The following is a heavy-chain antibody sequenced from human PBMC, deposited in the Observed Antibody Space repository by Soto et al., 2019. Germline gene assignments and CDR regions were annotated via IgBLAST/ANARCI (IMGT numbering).Heavy chain of an antibody. Sequence: GGSLRLSCAASGFTFSSYAMSWVRQAPGKGLEWVSAISGSGGSTYYADSVKGRFTISRANSKNTLYLQMNSLRAEDTAVYYCAKDRRRCSGGSCYSTSNWYFDLWGRGTLVTVSS. CDR2: ISGSGGST. J-gene: IGHJ2*01. CDR3: AKDRRRCSGGSCYSTSNWYFDL. D-gene: IGHD2-15*01. CDR1: GFTFSSYA. V-gene: IGHV3-23*01.